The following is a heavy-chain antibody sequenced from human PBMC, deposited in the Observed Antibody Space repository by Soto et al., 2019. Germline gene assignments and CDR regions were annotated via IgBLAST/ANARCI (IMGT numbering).Heavy chain of an antibody. D-gene: IGHD2-2*01. V-gene: IGHV3-48*02. Sequence: GGSLRLSCAASGFTFSSYSMNWVRQAPGKGLEWVSYISSSSTIYYADSVKGRFTISRDNAKNSLYLQMNSLRDEDTAVYYCARFRGCSSTSCYYYYGMDVWGQGTTVTVSS. CDR3: ARFRGCSSTSCYYYYGMDV. J-gene: IGHJ6*02. CDR1: GFTFSSYS. CDR2: ISSSSTI.